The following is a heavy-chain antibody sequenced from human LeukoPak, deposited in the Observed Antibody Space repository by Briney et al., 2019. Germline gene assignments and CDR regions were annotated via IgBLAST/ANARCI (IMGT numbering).Heavy chain of an antibody. V-gene: IGHV4-34*01. J-gene: IGHJ4*02. CDR1: GGSFSGYY. D-gene: IGHD5-24*01. CDR2: INHSGST. CDR3: ARGLQHIDY. Sequence: SETLSLTCAVYGGSFSGYYWSWIRQPPGKGLEWIGEINHSGSTNYNPSLKSRVTISVDTSKNQFSLKLSSVTAADTAVYYCARGLQHIDYWGQGTLVTVSS.